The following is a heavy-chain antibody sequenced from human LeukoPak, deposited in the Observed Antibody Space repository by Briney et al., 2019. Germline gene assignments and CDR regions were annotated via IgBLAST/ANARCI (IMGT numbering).Heavy chain of an antibody. V-gene: IGHV3-7*01. J-gene: IGHJ4*02. CDR1: GFTFSSYW. CDR2: IKQDGSEK. D-gene: IGHD5-12*01. CDR3: AKEGGYDSYYFDY. Sequence: GGSLRLSCAASGFTFSSYWMSWVRQAPGKGLEWVANIKQDGSEKYYVDSVKGRFTISRDNAKNSLYLQMNSLRAEDTAVYYCAKEGGYDSYYFDYWGQGTLVTVSS.